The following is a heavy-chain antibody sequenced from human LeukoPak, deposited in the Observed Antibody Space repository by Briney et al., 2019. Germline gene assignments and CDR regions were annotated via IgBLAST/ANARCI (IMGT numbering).Heavy chain of an antibody. CDR2: IIPIFGTA. CDR3: AREGNVTAAGTEYFAY. D-gene: IGHD6-13*01. V-gene: IGHV1-69*01. Sequence: SVKVSCKASGGTFSSYAISWVRQAPGQGLEWMGGIIPIFGTANYAQKFQGRVTITADESTSTAYMELSSLRSEDTAVYYCAREGNVTAAGTEYFAYWGQGTLVTVSS. CDR1: GGTFSSYA. J-gene: IGHJ4*02.